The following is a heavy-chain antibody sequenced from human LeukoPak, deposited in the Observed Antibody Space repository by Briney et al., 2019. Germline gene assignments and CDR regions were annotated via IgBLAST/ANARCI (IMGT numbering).Heavy chain of an antibody. V-gene: IGHV1-2*02. Sequence: ASVKVSCKASGYTFTGYFIHWVRQAPGQGLEWMGWINPNNGDTNYAQKFQGRVTMTRDTSITTAYMELSRLRSDDTAVYYCARRSGIAVAGAFDYWGQGTLVTVS. CDR3: ARRSGIAVAGAFDY. CDR2: INPNNGDT. D-gene: IGHD6-19*01. J-gene: IGHJ4*02. CDR1: GYTFTGYF.